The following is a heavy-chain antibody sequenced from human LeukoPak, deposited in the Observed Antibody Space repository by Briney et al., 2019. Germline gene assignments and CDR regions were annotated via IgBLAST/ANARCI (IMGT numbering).Heavy chain of an antibody. Sequence: SETLSLTRAVYGGSFSGYYWSWIRQPPGKGLEWIGEINHSGSTNYNPSLKSRVTISVDTSKNQFSLKLSSVTAADTAVYYCARGLRYFDWFGSKHRHNWFDPWGQGTLVTVSS. CDR3: ARGLRYFDWFGSKHRHNWFDP. D-gene: IGHD3-9*01. J-gene: IGHJ5*02. V-gene: IGHV4-34*01. CDR1: GGSFSGYY. CDR2: INHSGST.